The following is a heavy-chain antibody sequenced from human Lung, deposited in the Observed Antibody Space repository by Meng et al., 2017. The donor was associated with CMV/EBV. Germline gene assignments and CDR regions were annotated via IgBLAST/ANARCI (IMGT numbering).Heavy chain of an antibody. J-gene: IGHJ1*01. CDR2: IPHRGSS. V-gene: IGHV4-4*02. D-gene: IGHD3-10*01. Sequence: VRLRGSGHALWKPAATLSPTCASSGDPITNHNGWAWVRQPPGKGLEGIGEIPHRGSSAYNPSLKSRVSMSIDKSKNQFSLKLTSVTAADTAVYHCLRRSGGSVWGQGTLVTVSS. CDR1: GDPITNHNG. CDR3: LRRSGGSV.